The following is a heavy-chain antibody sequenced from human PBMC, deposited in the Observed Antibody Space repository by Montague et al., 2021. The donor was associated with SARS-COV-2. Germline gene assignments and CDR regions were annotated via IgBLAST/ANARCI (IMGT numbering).Heavy chain of an antibody. D-gene: IGHD5-12*01. V-gene: IGHV3-30*18. CDR3: AKERDIVAYFDY. CDR1: GFTFSRYG. CDR2: ISYDGSNK. J-gene: IGHJ4*02. Sequence: SLRLSCAASGFTFSRYGMHWVRQAPGKGLEWVAVISYDGSNKYYADSVKGRFTISRDNSKNTLYLQMNSLRAEDTAVYYCAKERDIVAYFDYWGQGTLVTVSS.